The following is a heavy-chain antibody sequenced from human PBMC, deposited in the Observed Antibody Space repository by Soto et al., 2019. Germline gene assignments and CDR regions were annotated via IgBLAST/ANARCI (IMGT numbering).Heavy chain of an antibody. CDR3: ARHLTYCSAGSCYSDFPYYGMDV. J-gene: IGHJ6*02. CDR1: GGSISSSSYY. D-gene: IGHD2-15*01. CDR2: IFYSGST. Sequence: SKTLSLTCTVSGGSISSSSYYWGWIRQPPGKGPEWIGSIFYSGSTYYNPSLKSRVTISVDTSKNQFSLKLSSVTAADTAVYYCARHLTYCSAGSCYSDFPYYGMDVWGQGTMVT. V-gene: IGHV4-39*01.